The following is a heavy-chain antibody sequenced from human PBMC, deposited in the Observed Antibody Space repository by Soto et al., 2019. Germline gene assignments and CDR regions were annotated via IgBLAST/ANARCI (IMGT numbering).Heavy chain of an antibody. J-gene: IGHJ4*02. Sequence: QVQLQESGPGLVKPSETLSLTCSVSGVSVNSYYWSWIRQPPGKGLEWIGHTHYGGSPNYNPSLKSRATISADTSQHQFSPKLRSVTAADTAIYYWARVQWERPADYWGQGTLVTVSS. CDR2: THYGGSP. D-gene: IGHD1-1*01. V-gene: IGHV4-59*02. CDR3: ARVQWERPADY. CDR1: GVSVNSYY.